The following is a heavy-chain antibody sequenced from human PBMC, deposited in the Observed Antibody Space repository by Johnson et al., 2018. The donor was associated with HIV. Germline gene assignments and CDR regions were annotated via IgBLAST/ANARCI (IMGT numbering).Heavy chain of an antibody. J-gene: IGHJ3*02. CDR1: GFTFSSYC. CDR3: ATVWRNEGRHSFDT. D-gene: IGHD1-1*01. V-gene: IGHV3-7*01. CDR2: IKQDEVNK. Sequence: VQLVESGGGLVQPGRSLRLSCAASGFTFSSYCMSWVRQAPGKGLEWVANIKQDEVNKYYVDSVKGRFTISRDNAKNSLYLQMNTLRAEDTAVYYWATVWRNEGRHSFDTWGQGTVVTVSS.